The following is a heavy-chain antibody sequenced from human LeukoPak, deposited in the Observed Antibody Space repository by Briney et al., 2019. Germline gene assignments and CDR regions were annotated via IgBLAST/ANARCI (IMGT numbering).Heavy chain of an antibody. V-gene: IGHV4-39*07. D-gene: IGHD2-8*01. J-gene: IGHJ5*02. CDR3: ARVHCTNGVCSLPVFDP. CDR1: GGSISSSSYY. CDR2: IYYSGST. Sequence: SETLSLTCTVSGGSISSSSYYWDWIRQPPGKGLEWIGSIYYSGSTYYNPALKSRVTISLDPSKNQFSLNLSSVTAADTAVYYCARVHCTNGVCSLPVFDPWGQGTLVTVSS.